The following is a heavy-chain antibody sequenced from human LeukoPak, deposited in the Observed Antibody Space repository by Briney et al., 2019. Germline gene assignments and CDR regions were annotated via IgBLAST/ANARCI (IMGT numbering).Heavy chain of an antibody. J-gene: IGHJ6*03. V-gene: IGHV1-8*01. CDR1: GYTFTSYD. Sequence: ASVKVSCKASGYTFTSYDINWVRQATGQGLEWMGWMNPNSGSTGYAQKFQGRVTMTRNTSISTAYMELSSLRSEDTAVYYCARDLITMVRGVSSYYYYYYMDVWGKGTTVTVSS. D-gene: IGHD3-10*01. CDR3: ARDLITMVRGVSSYYYYYYMDV. CDR2: MNPNSGST.